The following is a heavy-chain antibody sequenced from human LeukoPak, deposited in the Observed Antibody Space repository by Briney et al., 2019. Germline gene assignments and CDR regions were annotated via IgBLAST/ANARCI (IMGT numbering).Heavy chain of an antibody. V-gene: IGHV3-7*01. CDR3: VRDSAGNDY. J-gene: IGHJ4*02. CDR2: IKQDGSEK. D-gene: IGHD6-13*01. Sequence: PGGSLRLSCAASGFTFSTYWMSWVRQAPGEGLEWVANIKQDGSEKYYVDSVKGRFTISRDNAKNSLYLQMNSLRAEDTAMYYCVRDSAGNDYWGQGTLVTVSS. CDR1: GFTFSTYW.